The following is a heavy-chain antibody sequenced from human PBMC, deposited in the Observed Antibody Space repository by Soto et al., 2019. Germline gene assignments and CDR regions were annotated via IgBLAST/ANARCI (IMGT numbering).Heavy chain of an antibody. J-gene: IGHJ4*02. CDR2: IYTSGST. D-gene: IGHD3-9*01. Sequence: KPSETLSLTCTVSGGSISSYYWSWIRQPAGKGLEWIGRIYTSGSTNYNPSLKSRVTMSVDTSKNQFSLKLSSVTAADTAVYYCARGVLRYFDWRQYYFDYWGQGTLVTVSS. CDR1: GGSISSYY. V-gene: IGHV4-4*07. CDR3: ARGVLRYFDWRQYYFDY.